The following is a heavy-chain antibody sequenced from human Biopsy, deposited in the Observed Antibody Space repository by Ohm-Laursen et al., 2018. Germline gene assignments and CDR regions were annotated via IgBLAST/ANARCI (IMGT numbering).Heavy chain of an antibody. V-gene: IGHV3-21*01. Sequence: SLRLSCTAPGLTFSRYSMHWVCQAPGKGLEWVSSISSSSNFIYYGDSVKGRFTISRDNAKNSLYLQMNSLRAGDTAVYYCARVLLPAAAVHYGMDVWGQGTTVTVSS. J-gene: IGHJ6*02. CDR2: ISSSSNFI. CDR3: ARVLLPAAAVHYGMDV. D-gene: IGHD2-2*01. CDR1: GLTFSRYS.